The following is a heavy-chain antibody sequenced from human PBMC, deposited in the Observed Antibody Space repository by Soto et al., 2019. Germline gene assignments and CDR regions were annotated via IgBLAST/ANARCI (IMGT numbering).Heavy chain of an antibody. J-gene: IGHJ4*02. CDR1: GFTFSSYS. CDR2: ISSSSSTI. CDR3: ARANYYGSPGDFDY. Sequence: EVQLVESGGGLVQPGGSLRLSCAASGFTFSSYSMNWVRQAPGKGLEWVSYISSSSSTIYYADSVKGRFAISRANAKNSLYLQTNGLRAEDTAVYYCARANYYGSPGDFDYWGQGTLVTVSS. V-gene: IGHV3-48*01. D-gene: IGHD3-10*01.